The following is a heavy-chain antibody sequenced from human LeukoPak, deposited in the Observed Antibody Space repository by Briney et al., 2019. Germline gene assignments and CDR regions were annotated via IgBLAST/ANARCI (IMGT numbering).Heavy chain of an antibody. Sequence: GGSLRLSCAASGFTFSNYGMHWVRQAPGKGLEWVALIWYDGSNKFYADSVKGRFTISRGNSRGTLYLQMSSLRAEDTAMYYCAKDYSGSYQYFQHWGQGTLVTVSA. CDR2: IWYDGSNK. CDR3: AKDYSGSYQYFQH. CDR1: GFTFSNYG. D-gene: IGHD1-26*01. V-gene: IGHV3-33*06. J-gene: IGHJ1*01.